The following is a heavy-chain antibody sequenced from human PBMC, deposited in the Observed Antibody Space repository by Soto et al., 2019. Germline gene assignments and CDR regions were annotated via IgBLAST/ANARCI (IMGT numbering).Heavy chain of an antibody. D-gene: IGHD5-18*01. J-gene: IGHJ4*02. CDR1: GFTFSSYS. Sequence: EVQLVESGGGLVKPGGSLRLSCAASGFTFSSYSMNWVRQAPGKGLEWVSSISSSSSYIYYADSVKGRFTISRDNAKNSLYLQMNSLRAEDTAVYYCARDLRDTAMVTRYFYFDYWGQGTLVTVSS. V-gene: IGHV3-21*01. CDR3: ARDLRDTAMVTRYFYFDY. CDR2: ISSSSSYI.